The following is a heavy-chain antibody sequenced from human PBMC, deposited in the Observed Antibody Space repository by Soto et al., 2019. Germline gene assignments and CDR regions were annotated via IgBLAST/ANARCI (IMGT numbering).Heavy chain of an antibody. Sequence: PVGSLRLSCEGSGFTFSSYAMNWVRQAPGKGLEWVALISHDGINKYYADSVKGRFTISRDNSKNTLYLQMNSLRAEDTAVYYCAKETIFGVGPGYYGMDVWGQGSTVTVSS. CDR3: AKETIFGVGPGYYGMDV. D-gene: IGHD3-3*01. CDR1: GFTFSSYA. V-gene: IGHV3-30-3*01. CDR2: ISHDGINK. J-gene: IGHJ6*02.